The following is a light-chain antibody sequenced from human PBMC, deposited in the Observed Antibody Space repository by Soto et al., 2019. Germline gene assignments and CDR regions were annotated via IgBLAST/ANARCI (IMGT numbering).Light chain of an antibody. CDR2: AAS. CDR3: QKYNTAPLT. Sequence: DIQMTQSPSSLSASVGYRVSLSCRASQGISIHLALYQQKPGKVPKLLIYAASTLQSGVPSRFSGSRSGTDFTLTISSLQPEDVATYYCQKYNTAPLTFGGGGKVDIK. CDR1: QGISIH. V-gene: IGKV1-27*01. J-gene: IGKJ4*01.